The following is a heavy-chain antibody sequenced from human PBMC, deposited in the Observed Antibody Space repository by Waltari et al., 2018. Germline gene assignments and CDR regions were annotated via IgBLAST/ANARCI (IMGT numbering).Heavy chain of an antibody. Sequence: QVHLVESGGGVVQPERSLKLSCAASGFTFSTYGIHWVRQAPGKGPEWVAVISFDGSDKYYADSVKGRFTISRDNFKNTLYLQMHSLRPEDTAMYYCAKGHDDFGDYFDNWGQGTLVIVSS. D-gene: IGHD4-17*01. CDR1: GFTFSTYG. J-gene: IGHJ4*02. CDR2: ISFDGSDK. CDR3: AKGHDDFGDYFDN. V-gene: IGHV3-30*18.